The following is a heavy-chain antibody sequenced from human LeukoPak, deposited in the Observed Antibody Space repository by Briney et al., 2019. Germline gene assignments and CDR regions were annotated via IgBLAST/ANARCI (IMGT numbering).Heavy chain of an antibody. CDR3: ARGGFWQLPEKPQVGFDP. J-gene: IGHJ5*02. CDR2: IIPIFGTA. V-gene: IGHV1-69*01. CDR1: GGTFSSYA. Sequence: SVKVSCKASGGTFSSYAISWVRQAPGQGLEWMGGIIPIFGTANYAQKFQGRVTITADESTSTAYMELSSLRSEDTAVYYCARGGFWQLPEKPQVGFDPWGQGTLVTVSS. D-gene: IGHD3-3*01.